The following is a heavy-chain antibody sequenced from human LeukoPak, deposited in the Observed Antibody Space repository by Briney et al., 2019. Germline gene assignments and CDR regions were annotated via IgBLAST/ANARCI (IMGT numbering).Heavy chain of an antibody. J-gene: IGHJ4*02. CDR1: GFTFSDYY. CDR2: IRSSGSTI. D-gene: IGHD2-2*01. CDR3: ARVDCSSTSCYEFDY. Sequence: GGSLRLSCAPSGFTFSDYYMSWIRQAPGKGLEWVSYIRSSGSTIYYADSVKGRFTISRDNAENSLYLQMNSLRAEDTAVYYCARVDCSSTSCYEFDYWGQGTLVTVSS. V-gene: IGHV3-11*04.